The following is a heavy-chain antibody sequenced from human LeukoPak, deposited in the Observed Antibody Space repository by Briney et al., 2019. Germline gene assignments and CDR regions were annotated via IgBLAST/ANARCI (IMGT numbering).Heavy chain of an antibody. J-gene: IGHJ3*01. CDR1: GYTFTGYY. CDR2: VNANSGGT. CDR3: ARGVGDGYNYAPDTFDF. Sequence: ASVRVSCKASGYTFTGYYIHWVRQAPGQGLEWMGWVNANSGGTTYAQKFQGRVTMTRDTSTSTVNMELSSLRSDDTAVYYCARGVGDGYNYAPDTFDFWGQGTMVTVSS. V-gene: IGHV1-2*02. D-gene: IGHD5-24*01.